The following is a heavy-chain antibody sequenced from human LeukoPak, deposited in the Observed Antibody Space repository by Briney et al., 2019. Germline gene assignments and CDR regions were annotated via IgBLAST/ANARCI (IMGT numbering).Heavy chain of an antibody. CDR2: IYYSGST. Sequence: PSETLSLTCTVSGGSISSYYWSWIRQPPGKGLEWIGSIYYSGSTYYNPSLKSRVTISVDTSKNQFSLKLSSVTAADTAVYYCARDSHRFSHNWFDPWGQGTLVTVSS. J-gene: IGHJ5*02. CDR3: ARDSHRFSHNWFDP. V-gene: IGHV4-39*07. CDR1: GGSISSYY.